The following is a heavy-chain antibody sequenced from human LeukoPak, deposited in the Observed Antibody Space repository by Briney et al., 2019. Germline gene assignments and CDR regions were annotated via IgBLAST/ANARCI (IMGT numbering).Heavy chain of an antibody. Sequence: SVKVSCKASGGTFSSYAISWVRQAPGQGLEWMGGIIPIFGTANYAQKFQGRVTITADESTSTAYMELSSLRSEDTAVYYCARALWRYYDSSGYYYLFDYWGQETLVTVSS. CDR2: IIPIFGTA. J-gene: IGHJ4*02. CDR3: ARALWRYYDSSGYYYLFDY. V-gene: IGHV1-69*13. CDR1: GGTFSSYA. D-gene: IGHD3-22*01.